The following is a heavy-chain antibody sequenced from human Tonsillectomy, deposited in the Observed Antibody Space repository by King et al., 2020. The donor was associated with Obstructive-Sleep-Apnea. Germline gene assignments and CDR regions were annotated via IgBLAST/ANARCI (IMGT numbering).Heavy chain of an antibody. V-gene: IGHV3-21*01. CDR3: ARDRGILTGYYPFDY. Sequence: VQLVESGGGLVKPGGSLRLSWAASGFTFSCYIMYCVRHGRGEGLWGGSYINSRRSNIYYADSLKGRFTISRDNAKTSQHLQRNSLRAADTAVYYCARDRGILTGYYPFDYWGQGTLVTVSS. CDR2: INSRRSNI. CDR1: GFTFSCYI. J-gene: IGHJ4*02. D-gene: IGHD3-9*01.